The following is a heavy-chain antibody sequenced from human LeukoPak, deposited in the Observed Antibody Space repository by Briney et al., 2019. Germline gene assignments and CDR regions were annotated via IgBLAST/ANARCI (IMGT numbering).Heavy chain of an antibody. CDR3: AKDGYSSGLDY. D-gene: IGHD6-19*01. V-gene: IGHV3-53*01. CDR1: GFSVSSNY. Sequence: SGGSLRLSCAVSGFSVSSNYMSWVRQAPGKGLEWVSAIYSGGSTYYADSVKGRFTISRDNSKNTLYLQMNSLRAEDTAVYYCAKDGYSSGLDYWGQGALVTVSS. J-gene: IGHJ4*02. CDR2: IYSGGST.